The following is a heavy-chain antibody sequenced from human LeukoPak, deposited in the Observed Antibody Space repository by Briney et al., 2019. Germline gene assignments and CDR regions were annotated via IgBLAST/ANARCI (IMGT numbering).Heavy chain of an antibody. D-gene: IGHD1-26*01. V-gene: IGHV4-34*01. Sequence: PSETLSLTCAVYGGSFSGYYWSWIRQPPGKGLEWIGEINHSGSTNYNPSLKSRVTISADTSKNQFSLKLSSVTAADTAVYYCARKSFGGSYSWGQGTLVTVSS. CDR2: INHSGST. CDR1: GGSFSGYY. J-gene: IGHJ4*02. CDR3: ARKSFGGSYS.